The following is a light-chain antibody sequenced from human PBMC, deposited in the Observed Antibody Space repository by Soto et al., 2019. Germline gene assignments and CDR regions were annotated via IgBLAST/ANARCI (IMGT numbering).Light chain of an antibody. V-gene: IGKV3D-20*02. CDR1: QSIRSER. Sequence: EIVLTQSPDTLSLSPGERATLSCRASQSIRSERLAWYQQKPGQAPRLVIFDASNRASGMPERFSGSGSGTDFTLTIARLEPEDFATYYCQQSYSTPETFGQGTKVEIK. J-gene: IGKJ1*01. CDR3: QQSYSTPET. CDR2: DAS.